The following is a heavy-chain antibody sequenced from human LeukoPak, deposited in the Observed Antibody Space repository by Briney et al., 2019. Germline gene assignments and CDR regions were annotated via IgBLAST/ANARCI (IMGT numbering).Heavy chain of an antibody. CDR1: GGSISSSSYY. Sequence: SETLSLTCTVSGGSISSSSYYWGWIRQPPGKGLEWIGSIYYSGSTYYNPSLKSRVTISVDTSKNQFSLKLSSVTAADTAVYYCARDQRRGWFGELLPYDWFDPWGQGTLVTVSS. CDR3: ARDQRRGWFGELLPYDWFDP. V-gene: IGHV4-39*07. J-gene: IGHJ5*02. D-gene: IGHD3-10*01. CDR2: IYYSGST.